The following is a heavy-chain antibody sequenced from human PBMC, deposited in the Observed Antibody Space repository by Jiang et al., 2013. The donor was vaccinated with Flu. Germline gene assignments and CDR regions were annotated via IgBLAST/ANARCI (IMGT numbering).Heavy chain of an antibody. Sequence: RLSCAASGFTFSSYSMNWVRQAPGKGLEWVSSISSSSSYIYYADSVKGRFTISRDNAKNSLYLQMNSLRAEDTAVYYCARDDDGGVAAAGTRSHVSYYYGMDVWGQGTTATVSS. D-gene: IGHD6-13*01. V-gene: IGHV3-21*01. CDR1: GFTFSSYS. CDR3: ARDDDGGVAAAGTRSHVSYYYGMDV. J-gene: IGHJ6*02. CDR2: ISSSSSYI.